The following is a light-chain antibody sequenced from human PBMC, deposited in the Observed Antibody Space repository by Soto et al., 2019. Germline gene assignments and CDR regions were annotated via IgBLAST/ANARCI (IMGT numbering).Light chain of an antibody. V-gene: IGLV2-8*01. Sequence: QSALTQPASVSGSPGQSITISCTGTSSDVGGYNYVSWYQQHPGKAPKLMIYEVNKRPSGVPDRFSSSKSGNTASLTVSGLQAEDEADYYCSSYAGSSNVFGTGTKLTVL. J-gene: IGLJ1*01. CDR3: SSYAGSSNV. CDR2: EVN. CDR1: SSDVGGYNY.